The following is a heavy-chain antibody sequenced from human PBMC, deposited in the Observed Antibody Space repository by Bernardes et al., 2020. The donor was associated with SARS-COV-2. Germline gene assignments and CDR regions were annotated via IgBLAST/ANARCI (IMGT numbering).Heavy chain of an antibody. Sequence: SEPLSLTCTVSGGSNSSSSYYWGWIRQPPGKGLEWIGSIYYSGSTYYNPSLKSRVTISVDTSKNQFSLKLSSVTAADTAVYYCARILGWIQLWFFDYWGQGTLVTVSS. J-gene: IGHJ4*02. V-gene: IGHV4-39*01. CDR2: IYYSGST. CDR1: GGSNSSSSYY. D-gene: IGHD5-18*01. CDR3: ARILGWIQLWFFDY.